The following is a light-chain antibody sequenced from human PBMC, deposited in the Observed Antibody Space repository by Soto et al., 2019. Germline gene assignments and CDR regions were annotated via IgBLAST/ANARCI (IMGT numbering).Light chain of an antibody. Sequence: EVVLTQSPGTLSLSPGERATLSCRASQNVLNNYLSWYQQKPGQAPRLLIYGASSRATGIPDRVSGSGSGTDFTLIISRLEPEDCAVYYCQQYGGSPLYTFGRGTKLEIK. J-gene: IGKJ2*01. CDR1: QNVLNNY. V-gene: IGKV3-20*01. CDR2: GAS. CDR3: QQYGGSPLYT.